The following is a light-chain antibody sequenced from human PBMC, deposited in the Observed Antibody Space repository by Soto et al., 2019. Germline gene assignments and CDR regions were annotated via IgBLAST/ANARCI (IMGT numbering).Light chain of an antibody. Sequence: DIVLTQSPGTLSLSPGERATLSCRASQSVSSSNLAWYQQNPGQAPWLLISGTSSRATGVPHRFSGSGSGKDFTLTISRLEPEDFAVYYCQQYGSSPNTFGQGTKLEIK. V-gene: IGKV3-20*01. CDR3: QQYGSSPNT. J-gene: IGKJ2*01. CDR1: QSVSSSN. CDR2: GTS.